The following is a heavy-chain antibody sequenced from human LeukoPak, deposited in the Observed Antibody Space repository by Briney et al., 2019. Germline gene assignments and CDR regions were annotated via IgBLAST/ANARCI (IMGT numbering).Heavy chain of an antibody. J-gene: IGHJ6*02. CDR3: ARGGRAEPYGMDV. CDR2: INRDSGGT. Sequence: GASVKVSCKASGYTFTGYYIHWVRQAPGQGLEWMGWINRDSGGTNYAQKFQGRVTMTRDTSIITAYMELSSLRSDDTAVYHCARGGRAEPYGMDVWGQGTTVTVSS. CDR1: GYTFTGYY. V-gene: IGHV1-2*02.